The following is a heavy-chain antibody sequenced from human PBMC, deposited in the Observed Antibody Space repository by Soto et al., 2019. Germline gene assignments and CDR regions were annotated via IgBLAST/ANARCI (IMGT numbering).Heavy chain of an antibody. V-gene: IGHV4-34*01. J-gene: IGHJ5*02. CDR2: INHSGST. CDR1: GGSFSGYY. CDR3: ARGSPLHRLLSRTLGSLRWFDP. D-gene: IGHD2-2*01. Sequence: QVQLQQWGAGLLKPSETLSLTCAVFGGSFSGYYWIWIRQPPGKGLEWIGEINHSGSTNYNPSLKRRVPLSVDTSENQFSLKLSSVTAADAAVYYCARGSPLHRLLSRTLGSLRWFDPWGQGTLVTVSS.